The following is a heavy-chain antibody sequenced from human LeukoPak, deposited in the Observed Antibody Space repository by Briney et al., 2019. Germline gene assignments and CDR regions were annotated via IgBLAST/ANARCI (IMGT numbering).Heavy chain of an antibody. V-gene: IGHV4-30-2*01. CDR1: GGSVSSGGYD. D-gene: IGHD1-26*01. CDR3: ARGDLTESFDY. Sequence: SETLSLTCTVSGGSVSSGGYDWSWIRQPPGKGLELIGYIYHSGSTYYNPSLKSRVTISVDRSNNMVSLKLSSVTAADTAVYYCARGDLTESFDYWGQGTLVTVSS. CDR2: IYHSGST. J-gene: IGHJ4*02.